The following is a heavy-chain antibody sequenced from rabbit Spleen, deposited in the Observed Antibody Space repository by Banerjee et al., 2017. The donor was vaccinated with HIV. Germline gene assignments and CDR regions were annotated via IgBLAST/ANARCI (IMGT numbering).Heavy chain of an antibody. CDR2: IDPVFGST. V-gene: IGHV1S7*01. Sequence: QLKESGGGLVQPGGSLKLSCKASGFTLSSYYMNWVRQAPGKGLEWIGYIDPVFGSTYYANWVNGRFTISSHNAQNTLYLQLNSLTAADTATYMCAKSASGGNGGYPTRLWGQGTLVTVS. CDR1: GFTLSSYY. CDR3: AKSASGGNGGYPTRL. D-gene: IGHD1-1*01. J-gene: IGHJ4*01.